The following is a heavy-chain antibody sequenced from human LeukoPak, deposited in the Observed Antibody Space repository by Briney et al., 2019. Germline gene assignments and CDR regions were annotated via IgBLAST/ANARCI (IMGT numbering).Heavy chain of an antibody. CDR3: AKDGYYGSGTYPDY. D-gene: IGHD3-10*01. CDR1: GFTFSSYG. V-gene: IGHV3-30*18. CDR2: ISYDGTNK. J-gene: IGHJ4*02. Sequence: PGTSLRLSCAASGFTFSSYGMNWVRQAPGKGLEWVAVISYDGTNKFYVDSLRGRFTISRDNSKNTLYLQVNSLRAEDTAVYYCAKDGYYGSGTYPDYWGQGTLVTVSS.